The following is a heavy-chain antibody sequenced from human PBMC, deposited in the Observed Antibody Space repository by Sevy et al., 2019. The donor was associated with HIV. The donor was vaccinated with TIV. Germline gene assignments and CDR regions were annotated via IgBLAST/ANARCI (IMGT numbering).Heavy chain of an antibody. J-gene: IGHJ4*02. D-gene: IGHD3-22*01. CDR1: GYNFNTYG. Sequence: ASVKVSCKASGYNFNTYGITWVRQAPGQGLEWVGWIGVNNGKTNYAARLQARISMTADTSTSTVYMELRTLTSDDTAMYFCARYSYYYDMHSSYGPPDYWGQGTLVTVSS. CDR2: IGVNNGKT. V-gene: IGHV1-18*01. CDR3: ARYSYYYDMHSSYGPPDY.